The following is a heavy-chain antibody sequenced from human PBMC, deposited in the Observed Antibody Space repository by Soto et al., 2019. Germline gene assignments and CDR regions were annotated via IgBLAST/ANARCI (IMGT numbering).Heavy chain of an antibody. CDR3: ARDPSIVVVTCRLYYYYGMDV. J-gene: IGHJ6*02. Sequence: GALRLSCAASGFTFSDYYMNWVRQAPGKGLEWVSYISSSSGGTIYYADSVKGRFTISRDNAKNSLYLQMNSLRAEDTAVYYCARDPSIVVVTCRLYYYYGMDVWGQGTTVTVSS. CDR1: GFTFSDYY. CDR2: ISSSSGGTI. V-gene: IGHV3-11*04. D-gene: IGHD2-21*02.